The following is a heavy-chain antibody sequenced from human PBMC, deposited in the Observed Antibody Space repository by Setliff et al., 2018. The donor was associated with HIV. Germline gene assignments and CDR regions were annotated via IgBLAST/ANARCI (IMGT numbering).Heavy chain of an antibody. J-gene: IGHJ5*02. CDR3: VREERAADSGSYYSSRWFDR. CDR1: GGSISNHY. Sequence: PSETLSLTCSVSGGSISNHYWSWIRQPPGKGLEWIGYLSYTGSTNYNPSLKSRVTMSVDTSKNHFSLTLNSVTAADTAVYYCVREERAADSGSYYSSRWFDRWGQGTLVTVSS. V-gene: IGHV4-59*11. CDR2: LSYTGST. D-gene: IGHD1-26*01.